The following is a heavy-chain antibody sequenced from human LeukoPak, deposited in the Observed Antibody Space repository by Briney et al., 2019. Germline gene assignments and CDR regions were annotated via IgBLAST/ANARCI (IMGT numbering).Heavy chain of an antibody. V-gene: IGHV4-39*07. CDR3: ARGRGYYDILTGYYSLPDY. J-gene: IGHJ4*02. CDR1: GGSISSSSYY. CDR2: IYYSGST. D-gene: IGHD3-9*01. Sequence: PSETLSLTCTVSGGSISSSSYYWGWIRQPPGKGLEWIGSIYYSGSTYYNPSLKSRVTISVDTSKNQFSLKLSSVTAADTAVYYCARGRGYYDILTGYYSLPDYWGQGTLVTVSS.